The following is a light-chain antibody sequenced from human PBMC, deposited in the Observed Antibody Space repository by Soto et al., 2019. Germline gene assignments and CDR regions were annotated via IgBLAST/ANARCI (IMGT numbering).Light chain of an antibody. V-gene: IGKV3-11*01. Sequence: EIVLTQSPVTLSLSPGERAPLSCRARQSVDSYLVWYQQKPGQAPRLLIFGASNRATGIPARFSGSGSGTDFTLTINSLEPDDFAVYYCQQRDSWPITFGQGTRLEIK. CDR3: QQRDSWPIT. J-gene: IGKJ5*01. CDR1: QSVDSY. CDR2: GAS.